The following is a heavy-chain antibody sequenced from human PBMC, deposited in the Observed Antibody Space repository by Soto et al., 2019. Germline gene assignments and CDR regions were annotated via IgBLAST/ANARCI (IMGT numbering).Heavy chain of an antibody. CDR1: GFTFSNHA. V-gene: IGHV3-23*01. J-gene: IGHJ2*01. CDR3: AKTPRESGYCNSHFDL. CDR2: ITGSGDLR. D-gene: IGHD5-12*01. Sequence: EVQLLESGGGLEQPGGSLRLSCEASGFTFSNHATTWVRQAPGKGLEWVSQITGSGDLRRYADSVKGRFTISRDNSKNTVYLHMSGLRAGDTAIFYCAKTPRESGYCNSHFDLWGRGTLFTVSS.